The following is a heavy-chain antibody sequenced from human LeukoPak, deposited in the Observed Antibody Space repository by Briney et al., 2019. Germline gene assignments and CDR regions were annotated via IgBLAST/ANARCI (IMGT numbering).Heavy chain of an antibody. CDR2: ISGSGGST. CDR1: GFTFSSYA. CDR3: AKGPEDIVVVPAAIG. J-gene: IGHJ4*02. V-gene: IGHV3-23*01. D-gene: IGHD2-2*01. Sequence: GGXLRLSCAASGFTFSSYAMSWVRQAPGKGLEWVSAISGSGGSTYYADSVKGRFTISRDNSKNTLYLQMNSLRAEDTAVYYCAKGPEDIVVVPAAIGWGQGTLVTVSS.